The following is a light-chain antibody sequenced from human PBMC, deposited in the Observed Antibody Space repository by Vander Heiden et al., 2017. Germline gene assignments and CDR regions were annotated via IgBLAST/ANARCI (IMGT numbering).Light chain of an antibody. CDR2: DNN. CDR3: QAYDSRVSGWV. V-gene: IGLV1-40*01. Sequence: QSVLTQPASASGAPGQGVPIACTWSRANIGTGYDVHWYQQRPGTAPKLLIYDNNNRPSGVPARFSGSKSGTSVSLAITGLQAEDEADYYCQAYDSRVSGWVFGGGTRLTVL. J-gene: IGLJ3*02. CDR1: RANIGTGYD.